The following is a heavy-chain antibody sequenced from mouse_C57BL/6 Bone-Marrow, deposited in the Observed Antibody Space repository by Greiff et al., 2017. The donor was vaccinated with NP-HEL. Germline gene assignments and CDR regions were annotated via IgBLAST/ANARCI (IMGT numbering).Heavy chain of an antibody. CDR2: IDPSDSYT. CDR3: ARNYYGSSYHWYFDV. V-gene: IGHV1-69*01. Sequence: VQLQQPGAELVMPGASVKLSCKASGYTFTSYWMHWVKQRPGQGLEWIGEIDPSDSYTNYNQKFKGKSTLTVDKSSSTAYMQLSSLTSEDSAVYYCARNYYGSSYHWYFDVWGTGTTVTVSS. J-gene: IGHJ1*03. D-gene: IGHD1-1*01. CDR1: GYTFTSYW.